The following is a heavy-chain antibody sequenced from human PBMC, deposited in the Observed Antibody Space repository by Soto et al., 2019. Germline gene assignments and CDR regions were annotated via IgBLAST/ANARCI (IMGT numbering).Heavy chain of an antibody. CDR1: GGSISSGGYS. CDR2: IYHSGST. Sequence: TLSLTCAVSGGSISSGGYSWSWIRQPPGKGLEWIGYIYHSGSTYYNPSLKSRVTISVDRSKNQFSLKLSSVTAADTAVYYWAGEIAARPLGYWGQGTLVRVSS. CDR3: AGEIAARPLGY. V-gene: IGHV4-30-2*01. D-gene: IGHD6-6*01. J-gene: IGHJ4*02.